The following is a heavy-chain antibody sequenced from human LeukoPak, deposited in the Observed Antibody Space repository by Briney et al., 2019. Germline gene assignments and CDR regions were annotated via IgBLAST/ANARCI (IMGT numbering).Heavy chain of an antibody. CDR2: INGDGSRT. Sequence: PGGSLRLSCAASGFTFSNYWMHWVRQAPGKGLVWVSRINGDGSRTNYADSAKGRFTISSDNAKNTLYLQMSILRVEDTALYYCARDFGAPAPWGQGTLVTVSS. J-gene: IGHJ5*02. CDR1: GFTFSNYW. V-gene: IGHV3-74*01. CDR3: ARDFGAPAP. D-gene: IGHD3-3*01.